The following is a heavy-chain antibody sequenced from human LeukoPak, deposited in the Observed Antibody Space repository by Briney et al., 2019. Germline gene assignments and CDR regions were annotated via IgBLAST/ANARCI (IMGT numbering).Heavy chain of an antibody. D-gene: IGHD5-24*01. CDR3: AKDFAGRWLQSIYYYGMDV. CDR2: ISYDGSNK. J-gene: IGHJ6*02. V-gene: IGHV3-30-3*01. Sequence: QSGGSLRLSCAASGFTFSSYAMHWVRQAPGKGLEWVAVISYDGSNKYYADSVKGRFTISRDNSKNTLYLQMNSLRAEDTAVYYCAKDFAGRWLQSIYYYGMDVWGQGTTVTVSS. CDR1: GFTFSSYA.